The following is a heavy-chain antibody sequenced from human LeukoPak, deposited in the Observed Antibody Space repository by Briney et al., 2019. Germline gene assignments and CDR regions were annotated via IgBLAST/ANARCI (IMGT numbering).Heavy chain of an antibody. D-gene: IGHD4-23*01. Sequence: SETLSLTCAVSGDSLITSHWWSWVRQPPGKGLEWIGEIYHIGTTNYNPSLKSRVSISVDTSRNQFSLPLSSVTAADTAVYYCASARWDFWGQGTLVTVSS. CDR1: GDSLITSHW. CDR2: IYHIGTT. CDR3: ASARWDF. J-gene: IGHJ4*02. V-gene: IGHV4-4*02.